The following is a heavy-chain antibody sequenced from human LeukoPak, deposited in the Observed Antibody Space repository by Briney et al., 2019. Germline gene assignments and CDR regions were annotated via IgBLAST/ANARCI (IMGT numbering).Heavy chain of an antibody. D-gene: IGHD3-3*01. Sequence: GGSLRLSCAASGFSFDDYGMSWVRHAPGKGLEWVSGINWNGGSTGYADSVKGRFTISRDNAKNSLSLQMNSLRVEDTALYCCARGGISIFGVVIYMDVWGKGTTVTVSS. CDR1: GFSFDDYG. CDR3: ARGGISIFGVVIYMDV. CDR2: INWNGGST. V-gene: IGHV3-20*04. J-gene: IGHJ6*03.